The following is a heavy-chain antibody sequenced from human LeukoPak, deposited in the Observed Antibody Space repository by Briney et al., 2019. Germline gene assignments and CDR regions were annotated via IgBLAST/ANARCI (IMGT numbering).Heavy chain of an antibody. CDR3: AXAKXGYSYGDAFDI. CDR1: GGTFSSYA. CDR2: IIPIFGTA. V-gene: IGHV1-69*13. J-gene: IGHJ3*02. Sequence: ASVKVSCKASGGTFSSYAISWVRQAPGQGLEWMGGIIPIFGTANYAQKFQGRVTITADESTSTAYMELSSLRSEDTAVYYCAXAKXGYSYGDAFDIWGQGTMVTVSS. D-gene: IGHD5-18*01.